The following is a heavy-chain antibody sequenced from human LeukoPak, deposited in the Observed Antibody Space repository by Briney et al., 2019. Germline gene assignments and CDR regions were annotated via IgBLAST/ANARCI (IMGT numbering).Heavy chain of an antibody. D-gene: IGHD2-15*01. CDR3: ARAVGYCSGGSCNWFDP. CDR1: GESFSGYS. V-gene: IGHV4-34*01. CDR2: INQRRNT. J-gene: IGHJ5*02. Sequence: SETLSLTCVVYGESFSGYSWSWIRQPPGKGLEWIGEINQRRNTNYNPSLKSRVTISIDTSKNQFSLKLSSVTAADTAVYYCARAVGYCSGGSCNWFDPWGQGTLVTVSS.